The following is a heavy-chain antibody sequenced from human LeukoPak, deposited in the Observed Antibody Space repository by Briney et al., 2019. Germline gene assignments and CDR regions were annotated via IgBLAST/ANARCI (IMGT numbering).Heavy chain of an antibody. J-gene: IGHJ3*02. CDR2: IDPSSTYI. CDR1: GFTFSSYS. Sequence: GGSLRLSCAASGFTFSSYSMNWVRQAPGKGLEWVSAIDPSSTYIYYADSVKGRFTISRDNAENSLHLQMNSLRAEDTAVYYCARDQWLSDIWGQGTMVTVSS. D-gene: IGHD3-16*02. V-gene: IGHV3-21*01. CDR3: ARDQWLSDI.